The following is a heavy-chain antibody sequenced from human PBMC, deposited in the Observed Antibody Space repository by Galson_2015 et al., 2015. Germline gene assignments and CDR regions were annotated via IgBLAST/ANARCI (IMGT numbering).Heavy chain of an antibody. J-gene: IGHJ6*03. D-gene: IGHD3-3*01. CDR3: ASYAEGRIENGYDFWSGEHSYYYMDV. CDR1: GGTFSSYA. CDR2: IIPIFGTA. V-gene: IGHV1-69*13. Sequence: SVKVSCKASGGTFSSYAISWVRQAPGQGLEWMGGIIPIFGTANYAQKFQGRVTITADESTSTAYMELSSLRSEDTAVYYCASYAEGRIENGYDFWSGEHSYYYMDVWGKGTTVTVSS.